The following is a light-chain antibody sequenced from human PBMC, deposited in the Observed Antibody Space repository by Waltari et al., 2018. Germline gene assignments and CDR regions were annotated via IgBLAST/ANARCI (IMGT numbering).Light chain of an antibody. Sequence: IVLTQSTATLSLSPGERATLPCRASQSVSRYLAWYQQKPGQAPRLLIYDASNRATGIPARFSGSGSGTDFTLTISSLEPEDFALYYCHQRSDWPITFGQGTRLEIK. CDR1: QSVSRY. CDR3: HQRSDWPIT. J-gene: IGKJ5*01. CDR2: DAS. V-gene: IGKV3-11*01.